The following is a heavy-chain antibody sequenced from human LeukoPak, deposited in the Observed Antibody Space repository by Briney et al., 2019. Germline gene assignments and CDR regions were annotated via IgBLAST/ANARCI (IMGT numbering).Heavy chain of an antibody. CDR1: GFIFSNNA. V-gene: IGHV3-23*01. CDR3: VRGQLWSYYHDY. D-gene: IGHD3-16*01. Sequence: GGSLRLSCAASGFIFSNNAMSWVRQVPGKGLEWVSIITGSSHTNYADSVKGRFTISRDNAKNTVYLEMNSLRAEDTAVYYCVRGQLWSYYHDYWGQGTLVTVSS. J-gene: IGHJ4*02. CDR2: ITGSSHT.